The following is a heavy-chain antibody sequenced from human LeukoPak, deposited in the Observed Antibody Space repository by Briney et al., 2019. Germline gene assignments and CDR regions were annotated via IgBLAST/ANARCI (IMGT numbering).Heavy chain of an antibody. V-gene: IGHV7-4-1*02. J-gene: IGHJ6*02. Sequence: ASVKVSCKASGYTFTSYAMNWVRQAPGQGLEWMGWINTNTGNPTYAQGFTGRFVFSLDTSVSTAYLQISSLKAEDTAVYYCARSPTQKGDHDYGDYLLASRYYGMDVWGQGTTVTVSS. D-gene: IGHD4-17*01. CDR2: INTNTGNP. CDR3: ARSPTQKGDHDYGDYLLASRYYGMDV. CDR1: GYTFTSYA.